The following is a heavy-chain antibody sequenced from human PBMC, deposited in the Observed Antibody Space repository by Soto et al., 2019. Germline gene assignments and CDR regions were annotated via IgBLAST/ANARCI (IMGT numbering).Heavy chain of an antibody. J-gene: IGHJ4*02. CDR3: AKEDDD. V-gene: IGHV3-23*01. CDR2: ISGSTGST. CDR1: GFTFSSYD. Sequence: EVQLLESGGGLVQPGGSLRLSCAASGFTFSSYDMSWVRQAPGKGLEWVSTISGSTGSTYYADSVTGRFTISRDSSKSTLYLHMDSLRAEDTAVYYCAKEDDDWGQGTLVTVSS.